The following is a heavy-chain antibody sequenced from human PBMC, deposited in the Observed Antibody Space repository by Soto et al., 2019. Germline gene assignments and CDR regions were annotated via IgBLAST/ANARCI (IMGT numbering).Heavy chain of an antibody. CDR1: GFTFSAPA. J-gene: IGHJ4*02. Sequence: GGSLRLSCAAWGFTFSAPAMHWAAPPRGKGLGWGSSLGGGGVSTYPADSVKGQCTISRDNSQNALYLQMKSRRAEATALHYGARDLYRSSSNYYRSGFAYWDQRILVTASS. CDR3: ARDLYRSSSNYYRSGFAY. V-gene: IGHV3-23*01. CDR2: LGGGGVST. D-gene: IGHD3-10*01.